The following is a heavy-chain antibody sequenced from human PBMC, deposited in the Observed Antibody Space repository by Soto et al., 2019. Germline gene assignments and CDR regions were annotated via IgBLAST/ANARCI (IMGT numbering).Heavy chain of an antibody. Sequence: WWSLRLSCSASGFTFTSYSMNWFRQAPGKGLEWVSSISSTTNYIYYGDSMKGRFTISRDNAKNSLYLEMNSLRAEDTAVYYCARESEDLTSNFDYWGQGTLVTVSS. V-gene: IGHV3-21*06. CDR2: ISSTTNYI. CDR3: ARESEDLTSNFDY. J-gene: IGHJ4*02. CDR1: GFTFTSYS.